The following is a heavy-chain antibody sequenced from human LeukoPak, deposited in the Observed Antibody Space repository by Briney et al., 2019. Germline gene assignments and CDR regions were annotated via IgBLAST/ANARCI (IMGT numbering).Heavy chain of an antibody. Sequence: PSETLSLTCTVSGGSISSGDYYWSWIRQPPGKGLEWIGEINHSGSTNYNPSLKSRVTISVDTSKNQFSLKLSSVTAADTAVYYCARRLMGITGVPRNWFDYWGQGTLVTVSS. J-gene: IGHJ4*02. CDR3: ARRLMGITGVPRNWFDY. CDR2: INHSGST. D-gene: IGHD7-27*01. V-gene: IGHV4-30-4*01. CDR1: GGSISSGDYY.